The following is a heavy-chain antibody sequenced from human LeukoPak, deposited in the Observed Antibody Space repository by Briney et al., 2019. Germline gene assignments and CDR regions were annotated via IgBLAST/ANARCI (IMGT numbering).Heavy chain of an antibody. CDR1: GFTFSSYA. J-gene: IGHJ4*02. CDR3: AKGRTGKLLSTSSSFDC. V-gene: IGHV3-23*01. D-gene: IGHD1-14*01. CDR2: ISGGGATT. Sequence: PGGSLRLSCAASGFTFSSYAMTWVRQAPGKGLEWVSGISGGGATTYYADSVKGRFTISRDNSRNTLYLQMNSLRAEDTALYYCAKGRTGKLLSTSSSFDCWGQGTLVTVSS.